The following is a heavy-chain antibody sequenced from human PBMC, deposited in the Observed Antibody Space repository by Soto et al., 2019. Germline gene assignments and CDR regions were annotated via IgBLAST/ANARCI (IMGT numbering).Heavy chain of an antibody. V-gene: IGHV1-18*01. D-gene: IGHD3-10*01. CDR3: ARDYYGSGRLNAHNWFDS. J-gene: IGHJ5*01. Sequence: QVQLMQSGAEVKKPGASVKVSCKASGYTFTTYGISWVRQAPGQGLEWMGWISAYNGNTNYAQKLQGRVTMTTDTSTSTAYMELRSLRSDDTAVYYCARDYYGSGRLNAHNWFDSWGQGTLVTVSS. CDR1: GYTFTTYG. CDR2: ISAYNGNT.